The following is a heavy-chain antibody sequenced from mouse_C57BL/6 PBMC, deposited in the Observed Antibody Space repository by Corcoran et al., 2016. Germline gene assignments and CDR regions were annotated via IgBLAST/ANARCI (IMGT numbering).Heavy chain of an antibody. V-gene: IGHV1-80*01. Sequence: QVQLQQSGAELVKPGASVKISYKASGYAFSSYWMNWVTQRPGKGLEWIGQIYPGDGDTNYNGKFKGKATLTADKSSSTAYMQISSLTSEDSAVYFCARSPYDYYFDYWGQGTTLTVSS. J-gene: IGHJ2*01. CDR1: GYAFSSYW. D-gene: IGHD2-4*01. CDR2: IYPGDGDT. CDR3: ARSPYDYYFDY.